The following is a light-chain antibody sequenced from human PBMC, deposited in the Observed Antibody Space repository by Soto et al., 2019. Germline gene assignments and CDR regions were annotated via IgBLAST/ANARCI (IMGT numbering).Light chain of an antibody. Sequence: EIVLTQSPGTLSLSPGERATLSCRASQSVSSSYLAWYQQKPGQAPRLLIYGASSRATGIPDRFSGSGSGTDCTLTISRLEPEDFAVYYCQQDGSSPRVTFGGGTKVEIK. CDR3: QQDGSSPRVT. CDR1: QSVSSSY. J-gene: IGKJ4*01. V-gene: IGKV3-20*01. CDR2: GAS.